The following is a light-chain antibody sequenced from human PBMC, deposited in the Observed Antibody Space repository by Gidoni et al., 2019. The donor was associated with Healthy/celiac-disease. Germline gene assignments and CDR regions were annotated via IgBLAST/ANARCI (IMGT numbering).Light chain of an antibody. CDR2: AAS. J-gene: IGKJ5*01. CDR1: QSISSY. Sequence: DIKMTPSPSSLSASVGDRVTVTCRASQSISSYLNWYQQKPGKAPKLLIYAASSLHSGVPPRFSGSGSGTDFTLTISSLEPEDVAIYYCQQSYSSPCTFGQGTRLEIK. V-gene: IGKV1-39*01. CDR3: QQSYSSPCT.